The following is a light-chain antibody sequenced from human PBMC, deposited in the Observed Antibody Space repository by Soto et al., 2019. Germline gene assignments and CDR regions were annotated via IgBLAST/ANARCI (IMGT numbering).Light chain of an antibody. CDR3: SSYTSSSLYD. J-gene: IGLJ1*01. V-gene: IGLV2-14*01. Sequence: QAVLTQPASGSGSPGQSITISCTGTSSDVGGYNYVSWYRQHPGNAPKLMMYDVTNRPSGVSNRFSGSKSGNTASLTISGLQAEDEADYYCSSYTSSSLYDFGTGTKVTVL. CDR2: DVT. CDR1: SSDVGGYNY.